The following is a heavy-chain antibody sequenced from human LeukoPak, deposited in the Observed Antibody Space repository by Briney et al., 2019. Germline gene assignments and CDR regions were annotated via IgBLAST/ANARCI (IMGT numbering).Heavy chain of an antibody. D-gene: IGHD3-22*01. CDR1: GGSISSSSYY. J-gene: IGHJ4*02. V-gene: IGHV4-39*01. CDR3: ARRGLYYDSSGYYY. CDR2: IYYSGST. Sequence: SETLSLTCAVSGGSISSSSYYCGWIHQPPGRGLEWIGSIYYSGSTYYNPSLKSRVTISVDTSKNQFSLKLSSVTAADTAVYYCARRGLYYDSSGYYYWGQGTLVTVSS.